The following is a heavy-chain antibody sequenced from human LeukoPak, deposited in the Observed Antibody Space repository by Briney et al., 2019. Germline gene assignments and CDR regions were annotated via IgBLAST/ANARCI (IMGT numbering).Heavy chain of an antibody. CDR3: AREDYYGSGSSYDY. CDR1: GGSISTSNYY. V-gene: IGHV4-39*07. CDR2: IFYSGST. D-gene: IGHD3-10*01. J-gene: IGHJ4*02. Sequence: SETLSLTCTVSGGSISTSNYYWGWIRQPPGKGLEWIGNIFYSGSTYYSPSLKSRVTMSVDTSKNQFSLKLSSVTAADTAVYYCAREDYYGSGSSYDYWGQGTLVTVSS.